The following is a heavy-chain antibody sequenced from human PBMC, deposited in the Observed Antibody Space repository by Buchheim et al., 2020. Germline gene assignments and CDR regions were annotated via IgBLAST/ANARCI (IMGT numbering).Heavy chain of an antibody. J-gene: IGHJ4*02. CDR3: AKDLPTYYYDSSGPRAVDY. CDR2: ISYDGSNK. V-gene: IGHV3-30*18. D-gene: IGHD3-22*01. CDR1: GFTFSSYG. Sequence: QVQLVESGGGVVQPGRSLRLSCAASGFTFSSYGMHWVRQAPGKGLEWVAVISYDGSNKYYADSVKGRFTISRDNSKNTLYLQMNSLRAEDTAVYYCAKDLPTYYYDSSGPRAVDYWGQGTL.